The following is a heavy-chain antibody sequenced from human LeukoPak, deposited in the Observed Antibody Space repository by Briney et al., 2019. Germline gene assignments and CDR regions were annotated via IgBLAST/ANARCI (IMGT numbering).Heavy chain of an antibody. J-gene: IGHJ6*02. CDR2: ISGSGGNT. CDR3: AKVLNIYHYYGMDV. Sequence: GGSLRLSCAASGFTFTSYAMTWVRQAPGKGLEWVSGISGSGGNTDYADSVRGRFTISRDNSKNTLFLKMNSLRAEDTVVYYCAKVLNIYHYYGMDVWGQGTTVTVSS. V-gene: IGHV3-23*01. CDR1: GFTFTSYA. D-gene: IGHD2/OR15-2a*01.